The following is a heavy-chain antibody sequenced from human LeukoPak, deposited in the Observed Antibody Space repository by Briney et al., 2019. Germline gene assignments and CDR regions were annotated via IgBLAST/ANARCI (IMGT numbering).Heavy chain of an antibody. V-gene: IGHV3-30*03. CDR2: MSYNGNK. CDR3: ARDPLDISRWANAFDI. J-gene: IGHJ3*02. Sequence: GGSLRLSCAASGFTFTSYGFHWVRQAPGKALEWVAFMSYNGNKKYGDSVKGRFTISRDNAKSTLHLQMNGLRPDDTAVYYCARDPLDISRWANAFDIWGQGTLVTVSS. D-gene: IGHD2-2*03. CDR1: GFTFTSYG.